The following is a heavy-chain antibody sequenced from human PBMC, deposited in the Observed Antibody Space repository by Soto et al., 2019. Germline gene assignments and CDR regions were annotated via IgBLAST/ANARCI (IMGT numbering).Heavy chain of an antibody. CDR2: ITSTSSAI. D-gene: IGHD2-8*01. Sequence: PGGSLRRSCAASGFPFSFYSMNWVRQAPGKGLEWISYITSTSSAIKYADSVRGRVTISRDNAMRSLFLHMNSLRDEDTAVYYCARDGKGPAYTHGPYYFDYWGQGALVTVSS. CDR1: GFPFSFYS. V-gene: IGHV3-48*02. J-gene: IGHJ4*02. CDR3: ARDGKGPAYTHGPYYFDY.